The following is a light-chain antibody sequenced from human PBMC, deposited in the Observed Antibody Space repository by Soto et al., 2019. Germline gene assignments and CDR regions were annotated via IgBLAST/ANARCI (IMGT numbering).Light chain of an antibody. CDR3: CSYAGVYV. CDR2: EVS. CDR1: SSDVGSYNL. Sequence: QSALTQPASVSGSPGQSITISCTGTSSDVGSYNLVSWYQQHPGKAPKLMIYEVSKRPSGVSNRFSGSKSGNTASLTISGHQAEDEADYYCCSYAGVYVFGTGTKLTVL. V-gene: IGLV2-23*02. J-gene: IGLJ1*01.